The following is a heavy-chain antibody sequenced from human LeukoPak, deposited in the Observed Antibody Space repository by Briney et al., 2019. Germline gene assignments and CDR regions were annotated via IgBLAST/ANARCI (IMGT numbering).Heavy chain of an antibody. CDR1: GFTFSSYG. CDR3: AKDRGQRVVPTDY. D-gene: IGHD2-2*01. Sequence: PGGSLRLSCAASGFTFSSYGMHWVRQAPGKGLELVAFIRYDGSNKYYADSVKGRFTISRDNSKNTLYLQMNSLRAEDTAVYYCAKDRGQRVVPTDYWGQGTLVTVSS. J-gene: IGHJ4*02. V-gene: IGHV3-30*02. CDR2: IRYDGSNK.